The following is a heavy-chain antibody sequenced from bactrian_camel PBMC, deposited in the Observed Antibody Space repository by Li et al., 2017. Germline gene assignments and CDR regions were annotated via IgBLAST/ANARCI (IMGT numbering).Heavy chain of an antibody. V-gene: IGHV3S53*01. J-gene: IGHJ4*01. Sequence: HVQLVESGGGSVQAGGSLRLSCAASGYTRTCMGWFRQAPGKEREGVAAIGRDGSTTYADSVKGRFTISGDNAKNTLYLQMNSLKPEDTAIYYCAAVEGRYLRLSAKDYPYWGQGTQVTVS. CDR2: IGRDGST. CDR3: AAVEGRYLRLSAKDYPY. D-gene: IGHD3*01. CDR1: GYTRTC.